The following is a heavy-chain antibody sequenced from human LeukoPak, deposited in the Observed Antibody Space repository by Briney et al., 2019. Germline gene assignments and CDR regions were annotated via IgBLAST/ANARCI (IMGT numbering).Heavy chain of an antibody. D-gene: IGHD6-19*01. CDR2: ISSSGGTI. CDR3: ASQKGRIAVAVDY. J-gene: IGHJ4*02. Sequence: GGSLRLSCAASGFTFSSYEMNWVRQAPGKGLEWVSYISSSGGTIYYADSVKGRFTISRDNAKNSLYLQMNSLRAEDTAVYYCASQKGRIAVAVDYWGQGTLVTVSS. V-gene: IGHV3-48*03. CDR1: GFTFSSYE.